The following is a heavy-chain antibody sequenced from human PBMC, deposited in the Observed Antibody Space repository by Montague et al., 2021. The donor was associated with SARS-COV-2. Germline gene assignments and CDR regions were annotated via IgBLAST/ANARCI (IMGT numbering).Heavy chain of an antibody. V-gene: IGHV4-4*09. CDR2: ISSNGKT. Sequence: SXTLSLTCTVSGGSINDHYRSWIRQSPGKGLEWIGYISSNGKTNYNPSLKSRVTLSADASRNEFSLKLDSVTAADTAVYFCARRGYYDSAGYHWHLDLWGRGMLVTVSS. J-gene: IGHJ2*01. D-gene: IGHD3-22*01. CDR1: GGSINDHY. CDR3: ARRGYYDSAGYHWHLDL.